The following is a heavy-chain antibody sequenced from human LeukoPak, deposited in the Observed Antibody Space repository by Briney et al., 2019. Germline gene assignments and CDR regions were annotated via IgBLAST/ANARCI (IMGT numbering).Heavy chain of an antibody. CDR2: IIPILGIA. V-gene: IGHV1-69*04. CDR1: GGTFSSYA. D-gene: IGHD3-22*01. J-gene: IGHJ4*02. CDR3: ARDRVDYYDSSGPFDY. Sequence: GASVKVSCKASGGTFSSYAISWVRQAPGQGLEWMGRIIPILGIANYAQKFQGRVTITEDKSTSTAYMELSSLRSEDTAVYYCARDRVDYYDSSGPFDYWGQGTLVTVSS.